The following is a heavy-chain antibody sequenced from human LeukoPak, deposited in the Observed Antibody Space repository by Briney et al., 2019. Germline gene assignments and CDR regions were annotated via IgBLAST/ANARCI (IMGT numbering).Heavy chain of an antibody. D-gene: IGHD6-13*01. Sequence: SETLSLTCTVSGGSIISTTYYWGWIRQPPGKGLEWIGSIYYSGSTYYNPSLKSRVAISVDTSKNQFSLKLSSVTAADTAVYYCARTIAAAGPEDNWFDPWGQGTLVTVSP. J-gene: IGHJ5*02. CDR3: ARTIAAAGPEDNWFDP. V-gene: IGHV4-39*07. CDR1: GGSIISTTYY. CDR2: IYYSGST.